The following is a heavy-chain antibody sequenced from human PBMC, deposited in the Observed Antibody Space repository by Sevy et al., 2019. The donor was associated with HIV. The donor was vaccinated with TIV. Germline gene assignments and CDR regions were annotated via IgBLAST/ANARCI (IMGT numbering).Heavy chain of an antibody. Sequence: ASVKVSCKASGYTFSSYDINWVRQATGQGLEWMGWMNPNSGNTGYAQKFQGRVTMTRNTSISKAYMELNSLRSEDQAVYYCAKILAFCSSTSCYPGYYYYGMDVWGQGTTVTVSS. D-gene: IGHD2-2*01. CDR1: GYTFSSYD. J-gene: IGHJ6*02. CDR3: AKILAFCSSTSCYPGYYYYGMDV. V-gene: IGHV1-8*01. CDR2: MNPNSGNT.